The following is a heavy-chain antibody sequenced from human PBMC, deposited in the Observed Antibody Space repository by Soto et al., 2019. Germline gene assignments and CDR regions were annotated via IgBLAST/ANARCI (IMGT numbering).Heavy chain of an antibody. V-gene: IGHV1-8*01. D-gene: IGHD6-13*01. J-gene: IGHJ4*02. CDR2: MNSNSGTT. CDR1: GYTFSSYD. Sequence: ASVKVSCKASGYTFSSYDVNWVRQATGQGLEWMGWMNSNSGTTGYAQKFQVSVTMTRNTSINTAYMELISLRSEDTAVYYCASCGSSWYLKYYFGYWGQGTLVTVSS. CDR3: ASCGSSWYLKYYFGY.